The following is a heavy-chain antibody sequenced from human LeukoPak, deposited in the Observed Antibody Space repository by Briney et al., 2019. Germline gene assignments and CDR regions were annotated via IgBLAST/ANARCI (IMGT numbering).Heavy chain of an antibody. D-gene: IGHD1-7*01. V-gene: IGHV3-30-3*01. Sequence: GGSLRLSCAASGFTFSSYAMHWVRQAPGKGLEWVAVISYDGSNKYYADSVKGRFTISRDNSKNTLYLQMNSLRAEDTAVYHCARNTRDWNYLAGMDVWGQGTTVTVSS. CDR1: GFTFSSYA. J-gene: IGHJ6*02. CDR3: ARNTRDWNYLAGMDV. CDR2: ISYDGSNK.